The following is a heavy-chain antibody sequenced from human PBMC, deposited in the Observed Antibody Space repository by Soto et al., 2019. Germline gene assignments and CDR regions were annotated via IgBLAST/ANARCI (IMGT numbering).Heavy chain of an antibody. CDR1: GGTFSSYA. J-gene: IGHJ6*04. D-gene: IGHD2-21*01. Sequence: ASVKVSCKASGGTFSSYAISWVRQAPGQGLEWMGGIIPIFGTANYAQKFQGRVTITADESTSTAYMELSSLRSEDTAVYYCARVPRDPLAANCDCYCGMNVWGRGTTVAVSS. CDR3: ARVPRDPLAANCDCYCGMNV. V-gene: IGHV1-69*13. CDR2: IIPIFGTA.